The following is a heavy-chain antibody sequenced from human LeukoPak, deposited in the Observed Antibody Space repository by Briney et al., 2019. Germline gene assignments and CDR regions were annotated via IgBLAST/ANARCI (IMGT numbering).Heavy chain of an antibody. CDR1: GYSFTSYW. V-gene: IGHV5-51*01. D-gene: IGHD6-19*01. CDR3: ARLKKIAVALGDGYFDY. CDR2: IYPGDSDT. J-gene: IGHJ4*02. Sequence: GESLKISCKGSGYSFTSYWIGWVRQMPGKGLEWMGIIYPGDSDTRYSPSFQGQVTISADKSISTAYLQWSSLKASDTAMYYCARLKKIAVALGDGYFDYWGQGTLVTVSS.